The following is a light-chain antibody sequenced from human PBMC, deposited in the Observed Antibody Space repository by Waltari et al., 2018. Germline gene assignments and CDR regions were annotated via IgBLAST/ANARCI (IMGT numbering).Light chain of an antibody. Sequence: IQLTQSPSSLSASVGDRVTITCRASQGISSYLACYQQKPGKAPNLLIYAASTLQSGVPSRFSGSGSGTDFTLTISSLQPEDFATYYCQQLNSYPPALTFGGGTKVEIK. CDR2: AAS. V-gene: IGKV1-9*01. CDR1: QGISSY. J-gene: IGKJ4*01. CDR3: QQLNSYPPALT.